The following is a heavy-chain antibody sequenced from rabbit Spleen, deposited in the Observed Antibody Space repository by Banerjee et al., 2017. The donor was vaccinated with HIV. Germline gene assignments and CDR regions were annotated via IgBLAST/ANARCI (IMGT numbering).Heavy chain of an antibody. Sequence: QSLEESGGGLVQPEGSLTLTCKASGFSFSSSDYICWVRQAPGKGLEWISCIDTNDGDTDYANWPKGRFTISKTSSTTVTLQMTSLTAAYTAAYFCASNYVNAFDPWGPGTLVTVS. CDR1: GFSFSSSDY. CDR3: ASNYVNAFDP. D-gene: IGHD1-1*01. V-gene: IGHV1S40*01. CDR2: IDTNDGDT. J-gene: IGHJ2*01.